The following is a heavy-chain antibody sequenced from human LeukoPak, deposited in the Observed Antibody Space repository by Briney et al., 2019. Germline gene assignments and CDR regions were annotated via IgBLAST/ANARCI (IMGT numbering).Heavy chain of an antibody. J-gene: IGHJ4*02. D-gene: IGHD1-26*01. Sequence: GGSLRLSCVVSGFTFSSYGIHWVRQTPGKGLEWVAVISHDGSKTVYADSVQGRFTISRDNSKSTLYLQMNRLRPEDTSVYYCAQDSGPYYGLFYSWGQGTLVTVSS. V-gene: IGHV3-30*18. CDR2: ISHDGSKT. CDR3: AQDSGPYYGLFYS. CDR1: GFTFSSYG.